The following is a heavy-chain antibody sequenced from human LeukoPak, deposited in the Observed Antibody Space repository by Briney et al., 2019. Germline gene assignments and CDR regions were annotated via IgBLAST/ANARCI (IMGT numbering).Heavy chain of an antibody. CDR2: INPSGGST. D-gene: IGHD5-12*01. V-gene: IGHV1-46*01. J-gene: IGHJ6*03. Sequence: ASVKVSCKASGYTFTSYYMHWVRQAPGQGLEWMGIINPSGGSTSYAQKFQGRVTMTRDMSTSTVYMELSSLRSEDTAVYYCASASPSGYDSASYYYYYMDVWGKGTTVTVSS. CDR3: ASASPSGYDSASYYYYYMDV. CDR1: GYTFTSYY.